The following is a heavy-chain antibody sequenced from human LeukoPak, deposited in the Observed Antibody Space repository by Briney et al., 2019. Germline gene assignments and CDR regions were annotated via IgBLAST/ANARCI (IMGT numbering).Heavy chain of an antibody. CDR3: ARTPFGYSDY. J-gene: IGHJ4*02. CDR1: GFTFSSYE. Sequence: GGSLRLSCAASGFTFSSYEMNWVRQGPGKGLEWVSYITSSGSTKYYADSVKGRFTISRDNAKNSLFLQMNSLRAEDTAVYYCARTPFGYSDYWGQGTLVTVSS. V-gene: IGHV3-48*03. CDR2: ITSSGSTK. D-gene: IGHD5-24*01.